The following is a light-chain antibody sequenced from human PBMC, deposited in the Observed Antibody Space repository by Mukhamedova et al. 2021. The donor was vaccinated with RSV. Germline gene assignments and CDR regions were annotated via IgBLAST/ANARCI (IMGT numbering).Light chain of an antibody. CDR1: ITAG. Sequence: ITAGKQWYQRRVHGKAPSLLIFEASTLQSGVPSRFSGSGSGTEFTLTISSLQPDDFAIYYCQQYNGHSTFGQGTKVEIK. CDR3: QQYNGHST. V-gene: IGKV1-5*03. CDR2: EAS. J-gene: IGKJ1*01.